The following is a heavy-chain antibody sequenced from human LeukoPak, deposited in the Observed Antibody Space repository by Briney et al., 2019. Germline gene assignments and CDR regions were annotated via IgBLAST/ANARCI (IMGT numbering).Heavy chain of an antibody. D-gene: IGHD6-19*01. CDR1: GCLSIQKW. J-gene: IGHJ4*02. CDR2: INKEGSDI. CDR3: ARFETVAAKPFEY. V-gene: IGHV3-7*01. Sequence: PGGALRLSCAGCGCLSIQKWLHGLRQAPGRGMEGVATINKEGSDIYYVDSVKGRFTISRDNAKNSLYLQMNSLRAEGTAVYYCARFETVAAKPFEYWGQGTLVTVSS.